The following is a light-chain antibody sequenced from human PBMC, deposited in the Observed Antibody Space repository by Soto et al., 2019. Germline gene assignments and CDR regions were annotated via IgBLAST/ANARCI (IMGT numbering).Light chain of an antibody. Sequence: QSVLTQPASVSGSPGQSIIISCTGTSSDVGGYNYVSWYQQHPGKAPKLMIYDVTNRPSGVSKRFSGSKSGNTASLTISGLQAEDEADYYCSSYTSSSTYVFGTGTKLTVL. CDR1: SSDVGGYNY. J-gene: IGLJ1*01. CDR2: DVT. CDR3: SSYTSSSTYV. V-gene: IGLV2-14*01.